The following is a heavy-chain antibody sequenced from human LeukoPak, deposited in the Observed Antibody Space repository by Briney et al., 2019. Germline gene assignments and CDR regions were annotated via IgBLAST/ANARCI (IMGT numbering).Heavy chain of an antibody. CDR3: ARGTGYSSGWYGNWFDP. CDR1: GFTFSNYW. Sequence: GGSLRLSCAASGFTFSNYWMSWVRQAPGKGLEWVANIKQDGSEGYYVDSVKGRFTISRDNTKNSLYLQMNSLRVEDTGVYYCARGTGYSSGWYGNWFDPWGQGTLVTVS. CDR2: IKQDGSEG. V-gene: IGHV3-7*01. D-gene: IGHD6-19*01. J-gene: IGHJ5*02.